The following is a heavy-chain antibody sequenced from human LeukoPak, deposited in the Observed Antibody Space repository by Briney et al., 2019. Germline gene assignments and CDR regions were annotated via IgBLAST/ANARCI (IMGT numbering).Heavy chain of an antibody. D-gene: IGHD6-19*01. J-gene: IGHJ3*02. CDR1: GGSISSSSYY. Sequence: TSETLSPTCTVSGGSISSSSYYWGWIRQPPGKGLEWIGSIYYSGSTYYNPSLKSRVTISVDTSKNQFSLKLSSVTAADTAVYYCARGELGQWLYAFDIWGQGTMVTVSS. CDR2: IYYSGST. V-gene: IGHV4-39*07. CDR3: ARGELGQWLYAFDI.